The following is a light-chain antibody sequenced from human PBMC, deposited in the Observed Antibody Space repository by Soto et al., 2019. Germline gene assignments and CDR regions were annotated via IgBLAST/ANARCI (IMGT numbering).Light chain of an antibody. V-gene: IGLV2-14*03. J-gene: IGLJ1*01. Sequence: QSALTQPASVSASPGQSITISCTGTSSDVGGSNFVSWYQQHPSKPPKLIIYDVATRPSGVSNRFSGSKSGSTASLIISRLQTEVEADYYCVSFTSSTTYVFGSGTKVTVL. CDR2: DVA. CDR3: VSFTSSTTYV. CDR1: SSDVGGSNF.